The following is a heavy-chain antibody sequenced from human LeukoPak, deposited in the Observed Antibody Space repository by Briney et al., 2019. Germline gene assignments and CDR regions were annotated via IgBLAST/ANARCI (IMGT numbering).Heavy chain of an antibody. Sequence: GGSLRLSCAASGFTFSSYAMSWVRQAPGKGLEWVSAISGSRNSTYYADSVKGRFTISRDNSKNTVYLQMNSLRGEDTAVYYCAKWGCSGGSCYPFGYWGQGTLVTVSS. CDR1: GFTFSSYA. V-gene: IGHV3-23*01. J-gene: IGHJ4*02. CDR2: ISGSRNST. D-gene: IGHD2-15*01. CDR3: AKWGCSGGSCYPFGY.